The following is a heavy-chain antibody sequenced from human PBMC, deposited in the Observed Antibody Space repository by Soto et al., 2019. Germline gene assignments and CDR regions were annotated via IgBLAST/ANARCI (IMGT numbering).Heavy chain of an antibody. Sequence: QLQLHESGPGLVKPSETLSLTCTVSGGSISSSSYYWGWIRQPPGKGLEWIGSIYYSGSTYYNPSLKSRVALSVDTCKNQFSLRLSSVTAADTAVYYCARREAYCSSSSCYANWFDPWGQGTLVTVSS. J-gene: IGHJ5*02. D-gene: IGHD2-2*01. V-gene: IGHV4-39*01. CDR1: GGSISSSSYY. CDR2: IYYSGST. CDR3: ARREAYCSSSSCYANWFDP.